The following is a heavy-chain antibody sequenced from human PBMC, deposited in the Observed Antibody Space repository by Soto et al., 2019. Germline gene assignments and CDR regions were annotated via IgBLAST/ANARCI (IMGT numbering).Heavy chain of an antibody. V-gene: IGHV1-8*01. J-gene: IGHJ6*02. Sequence: GASVKVSCKASGYTFTSYDINWVRQATGQGLEWMGWMNPNSGNTGYAQKFQGRVTMTRNSSISTAYMELSSLRSEDTAVYYCARGRSIAAGEGDYYYGMDVWGQGTTVTVSS. D-gene: IGHD6-13*01. CDR1: GYTFTSYD. CDR2: MNPNSGNT. CDR3: ARGRSIAAGEGDYYYGMDV.